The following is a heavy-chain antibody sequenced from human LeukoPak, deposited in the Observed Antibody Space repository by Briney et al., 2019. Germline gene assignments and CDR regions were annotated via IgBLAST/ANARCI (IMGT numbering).Heavy chain of an antibody. V-gene: IGHV4-34*01. D-gene: IGHD3-10*01. CDR3: ARGSLRITMVRGVIIAFIFDY. CDR2: INHSGST. CDR1: GGSFSGYY. J-gene: IGHJ4*02. Sequence: PSETLSLTCAVYGGSFSGYYWSWIRQPPGKGLEWIGEINHSGSTNYNPSLKSRVTISVDTSKNQFSLKLSSVTAADTAVYYCARGSLRITMVRGVIIAFIFDYWGQGTLVTVSS.